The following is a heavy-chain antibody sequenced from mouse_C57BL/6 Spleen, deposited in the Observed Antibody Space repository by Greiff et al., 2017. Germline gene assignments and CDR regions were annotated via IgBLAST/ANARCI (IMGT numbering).Heavy chain of an antibody. CDR2: ISNGGGST. V-gene: IGHV5-12*01. Sequence: EVKLEESGGGLVQPGGSLKLSCAASGFTFSDYYMYWVRQTPEKRLEWVAYISNGGGSTYYPDTVKGRFTISRDNAKNTLYLQMSRLKSEDTAMYYCARGITTDDYAMDYWGQGTSVTVSS. CDR1: GFTFSDYY. CDR3: ARGITTDDYAMDY. J-gene: IGHJ4*01. D-gene: IGHD1-1*01.